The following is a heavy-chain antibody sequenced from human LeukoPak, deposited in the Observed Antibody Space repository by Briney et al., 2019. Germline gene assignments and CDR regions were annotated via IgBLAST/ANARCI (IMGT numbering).Heavy chain of an antibody. V-gene: IGHV3-20*04. CDR3: AKDRITIFSYGMDV. D-gene: IGHD3-9*01. J-gene: IGHJ6*02. Sequence: PGGSLTLSCAASGFTFDDYGLSWVRQAPGKGLEWVSGINWNGGSTGYADSVKGRFTIFRDNAKDSLYLQMNSLTTEDTALYCCAKDRITIFSYGMDVWGQGTTVTVSS. CDR1: GFTFDDYG. CDR2: INWNGGST.